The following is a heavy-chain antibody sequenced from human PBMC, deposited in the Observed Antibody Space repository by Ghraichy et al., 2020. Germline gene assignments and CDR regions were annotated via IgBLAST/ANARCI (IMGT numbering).Heavy chain of an antibody. CDR2: ISGSGGTT. Sequence: GGSLRLSCAASGLTFSSYAMSWVRQAPGKGLEWVATISGSGGTTYHADSVGGRFTISRDNSRNTLFLQMNSLRADDTAVYYCATKNSFDYWGQGTMVTVSS. D-gene: IGHD2/OR15-2a*01. J-gene: IGHJ3*01. V-gene: IGHV3-23*01. CDR3: ATKNSFDY. CDR1: GLTFSSYA.